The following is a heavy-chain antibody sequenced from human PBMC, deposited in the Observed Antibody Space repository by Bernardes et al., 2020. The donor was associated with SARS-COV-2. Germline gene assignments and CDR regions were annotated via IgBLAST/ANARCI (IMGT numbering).Heavy chain of an antibody. CDR2: IHHKGTT. CDR1: GGSISTNNY. J-gene: IGHJ4*02. V-gene: IGHV4-39*01. D-gene: IGHD3-10*01. Sequence: SETLSLTCTVSGGSISTNNYWGWIRQPPGKGLEWIGTIHHKGTTYYNPSLSSRVTMSLDTSKNQFSLSLNSMTAAETAIYYCARQIEGAHPAVYGYWGQGILVTVSS. CDR3: ARQIEGAHPAVYGY.